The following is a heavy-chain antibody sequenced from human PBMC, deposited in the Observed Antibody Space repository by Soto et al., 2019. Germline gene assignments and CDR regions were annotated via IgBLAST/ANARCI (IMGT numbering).Heavy chain of an antibody. CDR1: GFTFSSYS. CDR3: ARDRWTPSKMTILLAFDI. V-gene: IGHV3-21*01. CDR2: ISSSSSYI. D-gene: IGHD2-2*02. J-gene: IGHJ3*02. Sequence: GGSLRLSCAASGFTFSSYSMNWVRQAPGKGLEWVSSISSSSSYIYYADSVKGRFTISRDNAKNSLYLQMNSLRAEDTAVYNCARDRWTPSKMTILLAFDIWGQGTMVTVSS.